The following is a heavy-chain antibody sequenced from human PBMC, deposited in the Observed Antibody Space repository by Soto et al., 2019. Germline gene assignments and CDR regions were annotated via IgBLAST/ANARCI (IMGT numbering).Heavy chain of an antibody. D-gene: IGHD5-18*01. V-gene: IGHV4-59*01. CDR1: GGSTSNYY. Sequence: ASETLSLTCTVSGGSTSNYYWNWIRQSPGKGLEWIGYIYSSGSTHYNPSLQNRVTISIDTSKNQVSLKVNSVTAADTAVYYCARDHPHSYGVYYFDYWGQGTPVTVSS. CDR3: ARDHPHSYGVYYFDY. J-gene: IGHJ4*02. CDR2: IYSSGST.